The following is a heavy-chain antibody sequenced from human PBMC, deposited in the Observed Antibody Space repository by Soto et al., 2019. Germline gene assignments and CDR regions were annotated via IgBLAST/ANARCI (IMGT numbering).Heavy chain of an antibody. CDR1: GFIFRSYG. Sequence: LRLSCAASGFIFRSYGMHWVRQAPGKGLEWVAVIWYDGSNKNYADPVKGRFTISRDNAKDTLFLQMNSLRAEDTAVYYCASSGGWGQGTLVTVSS. D-gene: IGHD1-26*01. V-gene: IGHV3-33*01. CDR3: ASSGG. J-gene: IGHJ4*02. CDR2: IWYDGSNK.